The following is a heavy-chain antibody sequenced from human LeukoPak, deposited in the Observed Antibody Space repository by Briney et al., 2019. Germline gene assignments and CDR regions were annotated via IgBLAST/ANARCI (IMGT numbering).Heavy chain of an antibody. CDR3: ARKYCSSTSCPVGY. J-gene: IGHJ4*02. Sequence: GSLRLSCAASGFTFSSYAMHWVRQAPGKGLEWVAVISYDGSNKYYADSVKGRFTISRDNSKNTLYLQMNSLRAEDTAVYYCARKYCSSTSCPVGYWGQGTLVTVSS. D-gene: IGHD2-2*01. CDR2: ISYDGSNK. CDR1: GFTFSSYA. V-gene: IGHV3-30-3*01.